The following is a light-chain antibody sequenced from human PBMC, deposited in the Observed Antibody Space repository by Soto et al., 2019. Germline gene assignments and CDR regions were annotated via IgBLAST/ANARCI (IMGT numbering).Light chain of an antibody. CDR1: QNLHSF. CDR2: DGS. Sequence: EIVLTQSPATLSVSPWERVTLSCMASQNLHSFLNWYQQRPGQAPRPLIYDGSKRAAGVPDRISGDGSGTDYTLTISSLEPEDFAVYYCQQRTRWPMTFGQGTRLEIK. V-gene: IGKV3-11*01. CDR3: QQRTRWPMT. J-gene: IGKJ5*01.